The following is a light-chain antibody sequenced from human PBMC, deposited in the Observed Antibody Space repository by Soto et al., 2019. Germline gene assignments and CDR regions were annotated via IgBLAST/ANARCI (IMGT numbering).Light chain of an antibody. CDR3: QQSYSTLVT. Sequence: DLQMTQSPSSLSASVGDRVTITCRASQSISTYLNWYQQKPGKAPKLLIYAASSLQSGVPSRFSGSGSGTDFSLTISSLQPEDFANYYCQQSYSTLVTFGQGTKVAI. V-gene: IGKV1-39*01. J-gene: IGKJ1*01. CDR1: QSISTY. CDR2: AAS.